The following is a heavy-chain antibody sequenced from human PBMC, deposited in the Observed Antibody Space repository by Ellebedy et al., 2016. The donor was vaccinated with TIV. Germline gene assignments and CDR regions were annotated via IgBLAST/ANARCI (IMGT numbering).Heavy chain of an antibody. V-gene: IGHV4-39*01. J-gene: IGHJ4*02. Sequence: SETLSLXXTVPGGSISSSSYYWGWIRQPPGKGLEWIGGIYYSGNTYYNPSLKSRVTISIDTFKNQFSLRLSSVTAADTAIYRCARRKVTIPRADAYFDYWGQGILVTVSS. CDR3: ARRKVTIPRADAYFDY. D-gene: IGHD3-3*01. CDR2: IYYSGNT. CDR1: GGSISSSSYY.